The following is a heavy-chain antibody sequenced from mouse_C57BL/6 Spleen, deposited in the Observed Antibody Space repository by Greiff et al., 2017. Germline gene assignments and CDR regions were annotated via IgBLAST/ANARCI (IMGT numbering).Heavy chain of an antibody. J-gene: IGHJ2*01. CDR2: IDPSDSYT. CDR3: ARGDGYGYFDY. D-gene: IGHD2-2*01. V-gene: IGHV1-50*01. Sequence: VQLQQSGAELVKPGASVKLSCKASGYTFTSYWMQWVKQRPGQGLEWIGEIDPSDSYTNYNQKFKGKATLTVDTSSSTAYMQLSSLTSEDSAVYYCARGDGYGYFDYWGQGTTLTVSS. CDR1: GYTFTSYW.